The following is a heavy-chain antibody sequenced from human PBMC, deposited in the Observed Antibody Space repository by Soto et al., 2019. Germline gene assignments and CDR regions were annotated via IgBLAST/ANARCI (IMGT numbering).Heavy chain of an antibody. V-gene: IGHV3-7*01. CDR3: ARDLYDILTGYYLDY. D-gene: IGHD3-9*01. CDR2: IKQDGSEK. CDR1: GFTFSSYW. Sequence: EVQLVESGGGLVQPGGSLRLSCAASGFTFSSYWMSWVRQAPGKGLEWVANIKQDGSEKYYVDSVKGRFTISRDNAKNSLYLQMNSLRAEDTAVYYCARDLYDILTGYYLDYWGQGTLVTVSS. J-gene: IGHJ4*02.